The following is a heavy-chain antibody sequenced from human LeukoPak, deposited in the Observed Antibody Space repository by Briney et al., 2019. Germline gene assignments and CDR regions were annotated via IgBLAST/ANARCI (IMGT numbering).Heavy chain of an antibody. V-gene: IGHV4-61*01. CDR1: GGSISSSNW. CDR2: VYYSGST. CDR3: ARGTGTAVY. Sequence: SGTLSLTCAVSGGSISSSNWWSWIRQPPGKGLEWIGYVYYSGSTNYNPSLKSRVTISVDTSKNQFSLKLSSVTAADTAVYYCARGTGTAVYWGQGTLVTVSS. D-gene: IGHD6-19*01. J-gene: IGHJ4*02.